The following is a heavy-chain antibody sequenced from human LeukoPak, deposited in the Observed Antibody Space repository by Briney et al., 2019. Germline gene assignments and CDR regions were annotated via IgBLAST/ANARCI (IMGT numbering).Heavy chain of an antibody. CDR3: ARHLPYYYDSSGYYYPFDY. Sequence: PSETLSLTCTVSGGSISSSSYYWGWIRQPPGKGLEWIGSIYYSGSTYYNPSLKSRVTISVDTSKNQFSLKLSSVTAADTAVYYCARHLPYYYDSSGYYYPFDYWGQGTLVTVSS. D-gene: IGHD3-22*01. CDR1: GGSISSSSYY. V-gene: IGHV4-39*01. CDR2: IYYSGST. J-gene: IGHJ4*02.